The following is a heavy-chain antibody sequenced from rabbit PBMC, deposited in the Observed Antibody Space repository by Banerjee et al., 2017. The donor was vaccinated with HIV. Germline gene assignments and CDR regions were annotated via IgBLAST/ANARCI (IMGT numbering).Heavy chain of an antibody. CDR2: IDVSSSGST. V-gene: IGHV1S45*01. CDR3: ARDLAGVIGWNFNL. J-gene: IGHJ4*01. Sequence: QEQLEESGGDLVKPEGSLTLTCTASGFSFSNGYVMCWVRQAPGKGLEWIACIDVSSSGSTWYASWAKGRFTISKTSSTTVTLQMTSLTAADTATYFCARDLAGVIGWNFNLWGPGTLVTVS. CDR1: GFSFSNGYV. D-gene: IGHD4-1*01.